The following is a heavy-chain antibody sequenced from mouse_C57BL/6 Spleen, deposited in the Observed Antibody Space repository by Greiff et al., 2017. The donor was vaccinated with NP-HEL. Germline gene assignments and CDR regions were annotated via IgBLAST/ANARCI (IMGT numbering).Heavy chain of an antibody. V-gene: IGHV1-26*01. CDR2: INPNNGGT. CDR1: GYTFTDYY. CDR3: ARKTAQALAWFAY. Sequence: EVQLQQSGPELVKPGASVKISCKASGYTFTDYYMNWVKQSHGKSLEWIGDINPNNGGTSYNQKFKGKATLTVDKSSSTAYMELRSLTSEDSAVYYCARKTAQALAWFAYWGQGTLVTVSA. D-gene: IGHD3-2*02. J-gene: IGHJ3*01.